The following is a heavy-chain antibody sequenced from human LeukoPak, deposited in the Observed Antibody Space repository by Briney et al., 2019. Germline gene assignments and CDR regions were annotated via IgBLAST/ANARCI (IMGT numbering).Heavy chain of an antibody. V-gene: IGHV1-2*02. CDR1: GYTFTGYY. Sequence: GASVKVSCKASGYTFTGYYMHWVRQAPGQGLEWMGWINPNSGGTNYAQKFQGRVTMTRDTSISTAYMELSRLSSDDTAVYYCAREGNYDSSGYYQSPDYWGQGTLVTVSS. CDR3: AREGNYDSSGYYQSPDY. J-gene: IGHJ4*02. D-gene: IGHD3-22*01. CDR2: INPNSGGT.